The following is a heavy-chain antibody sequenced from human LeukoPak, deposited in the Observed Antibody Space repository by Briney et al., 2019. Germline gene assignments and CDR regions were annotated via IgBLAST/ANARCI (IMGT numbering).Heavy chain of an antibody. CDR1: GFTFSSYA. Sequence: GGPLRLSCAASGFTFSSYAMIWVRQAPGKGLEWVSVISGSGSSTDYADSVKGRFTISRDNSKNALYLQMNSLRVEDTAVYYCAKDPPRSRAIVDAFDVWGQGTMVTVSS. D-gene: IGHD3-22*01. CDR2: ISGSGSST. CDR3: AKDPPRSRAIVDAFDV. V-gene: IGHV3-23*01. J-gene: IGHJ3*01.